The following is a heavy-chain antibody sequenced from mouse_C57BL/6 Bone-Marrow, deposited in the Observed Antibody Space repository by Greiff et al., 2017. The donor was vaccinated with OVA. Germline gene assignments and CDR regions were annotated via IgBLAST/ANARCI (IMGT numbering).Heavy chain of an antibody. CDR2: IDPEDGDT. V-gene: IGHV14-1*01. Sequence: EVKLQESGAELVRPGASVKLSCTASGFNIKDYYMHWVKQRPEQGLEWIGRIDPEDGDTEYAPKFQGKATMTADTSSNTAYLQLSSLTSEDTAVYYCTTNYYGSRDWYFDVWGTGTTVTVSS. CDR1: GFNIKDYY. D-gene: IGHD1-1*01. CDR3: TTNYYGSRDWYFDV. J-gene: IGHJ1*03.